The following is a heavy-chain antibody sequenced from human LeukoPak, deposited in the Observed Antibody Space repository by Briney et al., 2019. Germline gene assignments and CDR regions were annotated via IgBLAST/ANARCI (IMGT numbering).Heavy chain of an antibody. D-gene: IGHD3-9*01. Sequence: GGSLRLSCAASGFIFSSDWMHWVRQAPGRGLVWVSRINSDGSSTNYADSVKGRFTISRDNTKNTLYLQMNGLRAEDTAVYYCAREFYDILTGYYIPDYWGQGTLVTVSS. CDR3: AREFYDILTGYYIPDY. J-gene: IGHJ4*02. CDR2: INSDGSST. CDR1: GFIFSSDW. V-gene: IGHV3-74*01.